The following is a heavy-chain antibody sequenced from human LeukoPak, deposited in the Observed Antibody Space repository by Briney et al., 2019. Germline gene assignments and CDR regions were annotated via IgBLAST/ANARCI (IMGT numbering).Heavy chain of an antibody. J-gene: IGHJ6*03. CDR1: GGTFSSYA. Sequence: ASVKVSCKASGGTFSSYAISWVRQAPGRGLEWMGRIIPIFGTANYAQKFQGRVTITTDESTSTAYMELSSLRSEGTAVYYCARGVQLDYYYYYMDVWGKGTTVTVSS. D-gene: IGHD5-18*01. CDR3: ARGVQLDYYYYYMDV. V-gene: IGHV1-69*05. CDR2: IIPIFGTA.